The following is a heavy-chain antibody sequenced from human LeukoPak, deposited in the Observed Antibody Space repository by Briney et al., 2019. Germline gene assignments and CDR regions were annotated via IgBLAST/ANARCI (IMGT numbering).Heavy chain of an antibody. D-gene: IGHD5-18*01. Sequence: GSSVKVSCKSSGGTFSRYTISLVRQAPGQGLEWMGRIIPIIGIANFAQKVQGRVRITADKYTSTAYMELSSLRSEDTAVYYCARVEGGPHSRAMVDYWGQGTLVTVSS. V-gene: IGHV1-69*02. J-gene: IGHJ4*02. CDR1: GGTFSRYT. CDR2: IIPIIGIA. CDR3: ARVEGGPHSRAMVDY.